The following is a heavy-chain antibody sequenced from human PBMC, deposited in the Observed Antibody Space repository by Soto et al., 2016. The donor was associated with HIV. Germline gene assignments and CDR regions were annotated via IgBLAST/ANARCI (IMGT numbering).Heavy chain of an antibody. V-gene: IGHV3-73*01. CDR1: GFTFSGSA. CDR3: TSQHGWWGRYSLPFDY. J-gene: IGHJ4*02. D-gene: IGHD3-9*01. CDR2: IRSKANTYAT. Sequence: EVQLVESGGGLVQPGGSLKLSCAASGFTFSGSAMHWVRQASGKGLEWVGRIRSKANTYATAYASSVKGRFTISRDDSKNTAYLQMNSLKTEDTAVYYCTSQHGWWGRYSLPFDYWGQGTLVTVSS.